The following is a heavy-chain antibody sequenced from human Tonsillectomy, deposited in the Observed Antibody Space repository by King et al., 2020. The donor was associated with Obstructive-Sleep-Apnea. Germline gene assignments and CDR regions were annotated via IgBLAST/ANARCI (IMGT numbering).Heavy chain of an antibody. J-gene: IGHJ6*02. CDR2: LSYDGTNK. D-gene: IGHD6-19*01. V-gene: IGHV3-30*18. Sequence: VQLVESGGGVVQPGRSLRLSCAASGFTFSSYGMHWVRQAPGKGLEWVTGLSYDGTNKYYADSVKGRFTISRDNSKNTLYLQMHSLRAEDTAMYYCAKEVGSGWSSPYVSDVNGMDVWGQGTTVTVSS. CDR3: AKEVGSGWSSPYVSDVNGMDV. CDR1: GFTFSSYG.